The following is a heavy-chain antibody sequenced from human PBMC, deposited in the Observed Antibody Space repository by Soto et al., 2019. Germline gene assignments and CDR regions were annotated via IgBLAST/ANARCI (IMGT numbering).Heavy chain of an antibody. D-gene: IGHD6-13*01. J-gene: IGHJ4*02. CDR2: ISYDGSNK. CDR1: GFTFSSYG. V-gene: IGHV3-30*18. Sequence: PGGSLRLSCAASGFTFSSYGMHWVRQAPGKGLEWVAVISYDGSNKYYADSVKGRFTISRDNSKNTLYLQMNSLRAEDTAVYYCAKDGRVAAVFDYWGQGT. CDR3: AKDGRVAAVFDY.